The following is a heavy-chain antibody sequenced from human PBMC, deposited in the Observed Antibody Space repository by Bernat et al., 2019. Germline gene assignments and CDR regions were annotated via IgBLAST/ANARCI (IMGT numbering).Heavy chain of an antibody. D-gene: IGHD6-13*01. CDR3: ATEPAKKSIRYSSSWGVIY. V-gene: IGHV3-23*04. CDR1: GFTFSSYA. CDR2: ISGSGGST. J-gene: IGHJ4*02. Sequence: EVQLVESGGGLVQPGGSLRLSCAASGFTFSSYAMSWVRQAPGKGLEWVSAISGSGGSTYYADSVKGRFTISRDNSKNTLYLQMNSLRAEDTAVYYCATEPAKKSIRYSSSWGVIYWGQGTLVTVSS.